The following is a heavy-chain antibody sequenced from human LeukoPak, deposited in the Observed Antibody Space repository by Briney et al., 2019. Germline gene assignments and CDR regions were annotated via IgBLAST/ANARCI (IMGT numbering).Heavy chain of an antibody. D-gene: IGHD2-2*01. Sequence: GRSLRLSCAASGFTFSDSEMHWVRQAPGKGLEWVAVISYDGSEKYYADSVKGRFTISRDNSKNTLYLQMNGLRAEDTAVYYCARDRDCSSASCFNAFDIWGQGTVVTVSS. V-gene: IGHV3-30*01. CDR1: GFTFSDSE. CDR2: ISYDGSEK. J-gene: IGHJ3*02. CDR3: ARDRDCSSASCFNAFDI.